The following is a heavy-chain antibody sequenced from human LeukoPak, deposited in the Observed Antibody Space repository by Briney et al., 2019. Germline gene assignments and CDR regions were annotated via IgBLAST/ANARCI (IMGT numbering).Heavy chain of an antibody. D-gene: IGHD2-8*02. Sequence: ASVKVSCKASGYTFTGYYMHWVRQAPGQGLEWMGWINPNSGGTNYAQKFQGRVTMTRDTSISTAYMELSRLRSDDTAVYYCASLWSRNCYYYGMDVWGQGTTVTVSS. V-gene: IGHV1-2*02. CDR1: GYTFTGYY. CDR2: INPNSGGT. CDR3: ASLWSRNCYYYGMDV. J-gene: IGHJ6*02.